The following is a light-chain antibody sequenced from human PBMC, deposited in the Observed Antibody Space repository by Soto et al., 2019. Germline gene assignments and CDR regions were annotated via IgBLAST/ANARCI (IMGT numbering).Light chain of an antibody. Sequence: DIPMTQSPSTLSASVGDGVTITCRASQNISVWLAWYQQRPGKAPKFLIYDASSLETGVPSRFSGSGSGTEFTLTIHSLQPDDFATYYCQQYDSSSPTFGQGTKLEIK. CDR2: DAS. CDR3: QQYDSSSPT. V-gene: IGKV1-5*01. CDR1: QNISVW. J-gene: IGKJ2*01.